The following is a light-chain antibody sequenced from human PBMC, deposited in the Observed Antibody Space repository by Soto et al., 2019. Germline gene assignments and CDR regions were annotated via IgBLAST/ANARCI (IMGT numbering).Light chain of an antibody. Sequence: QSVLTQPASVSGSPGQSITISCTGSSSDVGGYNYVSWYQQHPGKAPKLMIYEVSNRPSGISNRFSGSKSGNTASLTLSGLKAEDEADYYCSSYTSSSTLVFGTGTKVTVL. V-gene: IGLV2-14*01. CDR2: EVS. CDR1: SSDVGGYNY. J-gene: IGLJ1*01. CDR3: SSYTSSSTLV.